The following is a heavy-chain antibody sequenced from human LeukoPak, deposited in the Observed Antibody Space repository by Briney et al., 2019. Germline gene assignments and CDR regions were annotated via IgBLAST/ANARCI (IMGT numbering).Heavy chain of an antibody. Sequence: ASVKVSCKASGGTFSSYAISWVRQAPGQGLEWMGGIIPIFGTANYAQKFQGRVTITADKSTSTAYMELSSLRSEDTAVYYCASKYCSSTSCYELSNWFDPWGQGTLVTVSS. CDR1: GGTFSSYA. CDR3: ASKYCSSTSCYELSNWFDP. D-gene: IGHD2-2*01. CDR2: IIPIFGTA. V-gene: IGHV1-69*06. J-gene: IGHJ5*02.